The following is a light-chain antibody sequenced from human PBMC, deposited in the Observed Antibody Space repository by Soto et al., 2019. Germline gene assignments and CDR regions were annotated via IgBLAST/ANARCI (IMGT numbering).Light chain of an antibody. CDR2: DVT. CDR3: SSYTSSSTPYV. Sequence: QSPFTPPPSLSGSPGQSITLSCPGKSSDFGGYNYVSWYQQHPVKAPKLMIYDVTNRPSGVSDRFSGSKSGNTASLTISGLQAEDEADYYCSSYTSSSTPYVFGTGTKVTVL. V-gene: IGLV2-14*01. CDR1: SSDFGGYNY. J-gene: IGLJ1*01.